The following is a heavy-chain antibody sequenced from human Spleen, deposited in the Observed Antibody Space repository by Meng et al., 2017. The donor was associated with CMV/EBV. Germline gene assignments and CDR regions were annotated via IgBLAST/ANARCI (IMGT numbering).Heavy chain of an antibody. J-gene: IGHJ4*02. CDR2: ISYDGSNK. Sequence: SLKISCAASGFTFSSNAMHWVRQAPGKGLEWVAVISYDGSNKYYAVSVKGRFTISRDNSKTTLYLQMNSLRAEDTAVYYCARDPSNGYPPTDLDYWGQGTLVTVSS. CDR3: ARDPSNGYPPTDLDY. CDR1: GFTFSSNA. D-gene: IGHD5-24*01. V-gene: IGHV3-30-3*01.